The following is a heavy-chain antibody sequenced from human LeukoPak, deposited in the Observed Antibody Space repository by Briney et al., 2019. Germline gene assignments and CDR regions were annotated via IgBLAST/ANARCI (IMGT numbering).Heavy chain of an antibody. J-gene: IGHJ4*02. D-gene: IGHD5-12*01. CDR2: ITQSGRT. CDR3: APIFGGYSDFDS. V-gene: IGHV4-34*01. Sequence: SETLSLTCAVYGGSFSTYYWSWVRQPPGKGPEWIGEITQSGRTNYNPSLKSRVTISIDTSKNQFSLQLTSVAAADTAVYYCAPIFGGYSDFDSWGQGTLVTVSS. CDR1: GGSFSTYY.